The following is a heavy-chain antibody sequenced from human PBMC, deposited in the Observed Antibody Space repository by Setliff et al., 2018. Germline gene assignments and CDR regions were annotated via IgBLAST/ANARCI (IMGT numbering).Heavy chain of an antibody. V-gene: IGHV7-4-1*02. CDR2: INTNTGFP. CDR3: ARGYCSGGSCADFDY. J-gene: IGHJ4*02. Sequence: AASVKVSCKASGYTFRSYAMNWVRQAPGQGLEWMGWINTNTGFPTYAQGFTGRFVFSLDTSVSTAYLQISSVKAEDTAVYYCARGYCSGGSCADFDYWGQGTLVTVSS. CDR1: GYTFRSYA. D-gene: IGHD2-15*01.